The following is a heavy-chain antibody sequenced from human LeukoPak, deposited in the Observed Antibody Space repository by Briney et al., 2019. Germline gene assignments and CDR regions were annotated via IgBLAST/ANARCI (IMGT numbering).Heavy chain of an antibody. V-gene: IGHV4-59*08. J-gene: IGHJ4*02. CDR2: IYYSGST. CDR3: ARLSRICYFDY. D-gene: IGHD1-14*01. Sequence: KPSETLSLTCTVSGGSIGSYYWSWIRQPPGKGLEWIGYIYYSGSTNYNPSLKSRVTISVDTSKNQFSLKLSSVTAADTAVYYCARLSRICYFDYWGQGTLVTVSS. CDR1: GGSIGSYY.